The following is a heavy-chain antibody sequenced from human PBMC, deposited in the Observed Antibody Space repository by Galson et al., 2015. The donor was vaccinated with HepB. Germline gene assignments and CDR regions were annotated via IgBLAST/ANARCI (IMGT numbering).Heavy chain of an antibody. V-gene: IGHV2-70*04. J-gene: IGHJ4*02. D-gene: IGHD4-17*01. CDR1: GFSLSTIGMR. CDR2: TDWDDDK. Sequence: PALVKPTQTLTLTCSFSGFSLSTIGMRVTWIRQPPGKALEWLGRTDWDDDKLYSTSLRARLTISKDTSKNQVVLTMTNMDPVDTATYYCARTPTGGKYYFDYWGQGILVTVSS. CDR3: ARTPTGGKYYFDY.